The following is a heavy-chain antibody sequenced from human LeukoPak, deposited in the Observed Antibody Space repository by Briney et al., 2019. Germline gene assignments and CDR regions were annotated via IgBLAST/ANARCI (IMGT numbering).Heavy chain of an antibody. CDR1: GGSISSSSYD. Sequence: SQTLSLTCTVSGGSISSSSYDWGWLRQPPGKGLEWFVGIYYSGSTYYNSSLKSRVTISLDTSKNQFSLKLRSVTAADTAVYYCARRPRAGWFDPWGQGTLVTVSS. V-gene: IGHV4-39*01. CDR3: ARRPRAGWFDP. CDR2: IYYSGST. J-gene: IGHJ5*02.